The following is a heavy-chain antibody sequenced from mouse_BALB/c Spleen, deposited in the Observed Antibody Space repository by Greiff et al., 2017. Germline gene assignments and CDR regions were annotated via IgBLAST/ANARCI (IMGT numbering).Heavy chain of an antibody. J-gene: IGHJ4*01. CDR3: ARGALLRYNAMDY. Sequence: QVQLKQSGPELVRPGVSVKISCKGSGYTFTDYAMHWVKQSHAKSLEWIGVISTYYGNTNYNQKFKGKATMTVDKSSSTAYMELARLTSEDSAIYYCARGALLRYNAMDYWGQGTSVTVSS. D-gene: IGHD1-1*01. CDR2: ISTYYGNT. CDR1: GYTFTDYA. V-gene: IGHV1-67*01.